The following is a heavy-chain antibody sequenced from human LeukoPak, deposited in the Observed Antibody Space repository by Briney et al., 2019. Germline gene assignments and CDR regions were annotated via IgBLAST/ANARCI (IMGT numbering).Heavy chain of an antibody. V-gene: IGHV3-74*01. CDR1: GFTFSSCW. D-gene: IGHD3-10*01. CDR2: INSDGSST. CDR3: ARNLWFGELFAWFDP. J-gene: IGHJ5*02. Sequence: GGSLRLSCAASGFTFSSCWMHWVRQAPGKGLVWVSRINSDGSSTSYADSVKGRFTISRDNAKNTLYLQMNSLRAEDTAVYYCARNLWFGELFAWFDPWGQGTLVTVSS.